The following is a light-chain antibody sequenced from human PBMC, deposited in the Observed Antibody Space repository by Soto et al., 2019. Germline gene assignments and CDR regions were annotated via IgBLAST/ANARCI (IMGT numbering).Light chain of an antibody. V-gene: IGKV3-15*01. CDR3: QQYISWPLT. J-gene: IGKJ4*01. CDR1: QDVSSN. Sequence: DMVVTQSPAALSVSPGERATLSCRASQDVSSNLAWYQQKPGQAPSLLIYGASTRATGTPARFSGSGSGTEFTLTISSLQSEDYAVYFCQQYISWPLTFGGGTKVDXK. CDR2: GAS.